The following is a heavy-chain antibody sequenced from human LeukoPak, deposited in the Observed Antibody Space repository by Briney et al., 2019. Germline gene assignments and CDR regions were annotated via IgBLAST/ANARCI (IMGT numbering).Heavy chain of an antibody. CDR3: ARDGFSLTMVRGVYDY. D-gene: IGHD3-10*01. CDR1: GYTFTSYG. CDR2: ISAYNGNT. J-gene: IGHJ4*02. Sequence: ASVKVSCKASGYTFTSYGISWVRQAPGQGLEWMGWISAYNGNTNYAQKLQGRVTMTTDTSTSTAYMELRSLRPDDTAVYYCARDGFSLTMVRGVYDYWGQGTLVTVSS. V-gene: IGHV1-18*01.